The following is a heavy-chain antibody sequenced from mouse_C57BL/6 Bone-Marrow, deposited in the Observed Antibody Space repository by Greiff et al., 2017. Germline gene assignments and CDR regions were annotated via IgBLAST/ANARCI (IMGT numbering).Heavy chain of an antibody. J-gene: IGHJ2*01. V-gene: IGHV1-50*01. Sequence: QVQLQQPGAELVKPGASVKLSCKASGYTFTSYWMQWVKQRPGQGLEWIGEIDPSDSYTNYNQKFKGKAKWTDDTSSSTAYMQLSSLTSEDSAVYYCASGGDYGSSSYFDYWGQGTTLTVSS. CDR2: IDPSDSYT. D-gene: IGHD1-1*01. CDR3: ASGGDYGSSSYFDY. CDR1: GYTFTSYW.